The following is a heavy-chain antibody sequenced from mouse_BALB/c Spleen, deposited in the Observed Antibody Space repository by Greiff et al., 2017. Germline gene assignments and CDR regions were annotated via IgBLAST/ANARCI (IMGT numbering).Heavy chain of an antibody. V-gene: IGHV2-6-5*01. CDR1: GFSLTDYG. Sequence: VQRVESGPGLVAPSQSLSITCTVSGFSLTDYGVSWIRQPPGKGLEWLGVIWGGGSTYYNSALKSRLSISKDNSKSQVFLKMNSLQTDDTAMYYCAKHGDYGNYAMDYWGQGTSVNVSS. D-gene: IGHD2-1*01. CDR3: AKHGDYGNYAMDY. J-gene: IGHJ4*01. CDR2: IWGGGST.